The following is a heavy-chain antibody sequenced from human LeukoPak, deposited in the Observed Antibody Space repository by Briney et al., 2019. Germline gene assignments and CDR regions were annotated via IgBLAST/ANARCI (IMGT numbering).Heavy chain of an antibody. CDR2: IYYSGNT. D-gene: IGHD6-6*01. CDR3: ARGFPTSSRWFDP. V-gene: IGHV4-59*08. Sequence: SETLSLTCTVSGGSISSYYWSWIRQPPGKGLEWIGYIYYSGNTNYNPSLKSRVTISVDTSKNQFSLKLSSVTAADTAVYYCARGFPTSSRWFDPWGQGTLVTVSS. J-gene: IGHJ5*02. CDR1: GGSISSYY.